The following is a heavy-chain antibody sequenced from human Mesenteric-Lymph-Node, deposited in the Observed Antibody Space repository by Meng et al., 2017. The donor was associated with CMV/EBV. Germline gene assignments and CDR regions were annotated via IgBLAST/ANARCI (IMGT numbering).Heavy chain of an antibody. D-gene: IGHD3-22*01. CDR2: IYYNGAT. V-gene: IGHV4-31*03. Sequence: CTVSGDSISSSADYYWSWIHQHPGKDLVWIGYIYYNGATHYNPSLESRVAISVDTSKNQFSLKLTSVTAADTAVYYCAKDSGSSPYWGQGTLVTVSS. CDR3: AKDSGSSPY. J-gene: IGHJ4*02. CDR1: GDSISSSADYY.